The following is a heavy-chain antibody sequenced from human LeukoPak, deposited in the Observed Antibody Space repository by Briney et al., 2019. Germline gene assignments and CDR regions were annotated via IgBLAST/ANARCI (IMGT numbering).Heavy chain of an antibody. CDR1: GFTVSSNY. J-gene: IGHJ1*01. CDR2: IYSGGST. V-gene: IGHV3-53*01. Sequence: GGSLRLSCAASGFTVSSNYMSWVRQAPGKGLEWASVIYSGGSTYYADSVKGRFTISRDNSKNTLYLQMNSLRAEDTAVYYCARDHGSSSWYDGYFQHWGQGTLVTVSS. D-gene: IGHD6-13*01. CDR3: ARDHGSSSWYDGYFQH.